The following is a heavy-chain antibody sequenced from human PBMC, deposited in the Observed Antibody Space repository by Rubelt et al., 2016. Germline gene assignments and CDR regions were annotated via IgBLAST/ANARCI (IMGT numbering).Heavy chain of an antibody. Sequence: QVQLQQWGAGLLKPSETLSLTCAVYGGSFSGYYWSWIRQPPGKGLEWIGEINPSGSTNYNPSQMCAVTISVETSMNQFSLKLGSVTAADTAVYYWARGANSGYRNWFDPWGQGTLVTVSS. D-gene: IGHD5-12*01. V-gene: IGHV4-34*01. CDR3: ARGANSGYRNWFDP. CDR1: GGSFSGYY. J-gene: IGHJ5*02. CDR2: INPSGST.